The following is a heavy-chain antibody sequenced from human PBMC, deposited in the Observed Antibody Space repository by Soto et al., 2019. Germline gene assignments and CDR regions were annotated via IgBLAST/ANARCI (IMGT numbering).Heavy chain of an antibody. CDR2: IYHSGST. V-gene: IGHV4-38-2*01. J-gene: IGHJ3*02. CDR1: GYSISSGYY. CDR3: ATMVVTAIRHAFDI. D-gene: IGHD2-21*02. Sequence: SETLSLTCAVSGYSISSGYYWGWIRQPPGRGLEWIGSIYHSGSTYYNPSLKSRVTISVDTSKNQFSLKLSSVTAADTAVYYCATMVVTAIRHAFDIWGQGTMVTVSS.